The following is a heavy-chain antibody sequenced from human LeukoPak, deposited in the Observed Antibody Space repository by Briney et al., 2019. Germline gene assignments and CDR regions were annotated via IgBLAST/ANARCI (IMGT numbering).Heavy chain of an antibody. Sequence: GGSLRLSCAASGFIVSSNYMTWVRQAPGKGLEWVSVIHGSGNTYYADSVKGRFTISRDNSKNTVYLQMNSLRAEDTAVYYCAKDLDDFWSGPDYWGQGTLVTVSS. J-gene: IGHJ4*02. CDR2: IHGSGNT. D-gene: IGHD3-3*01. CDR3: AKDLDDFWSGPDY. V-gene: IGHV3-53*01. CDR1: GFIVSSNY.